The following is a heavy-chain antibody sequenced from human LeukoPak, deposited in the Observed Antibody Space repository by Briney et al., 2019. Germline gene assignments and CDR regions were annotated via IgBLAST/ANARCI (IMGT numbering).Heavy chain of an antibody. J-gene: IGHJ4*02. CDR2: IRSKAYGGTT. D-gene: IGHD1-14*01. CDR1: GLTFSDYA. V-gene: IGHV3-49*04. Sequence: GGSLRLSCTTSGLTFSDYAMSWVRQTPGKGLEWVGFIRSKAYGGTTEYAAFVKGRFTISRDDSKSIAYLQMNSLKTEDTAFYYCTNGLTMNPFDYWGQGTLVTVSS. CDR3: TNGLTMNPFDY.